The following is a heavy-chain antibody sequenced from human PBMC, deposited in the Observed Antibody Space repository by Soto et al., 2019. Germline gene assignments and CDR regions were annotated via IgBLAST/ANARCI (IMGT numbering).Heavy chain of an antibody. J-gene: IGHJ4*01. Sequence: QLQLQESGPGLVKPSETLSLTCTVSGGSISSSSYYWGWIRQPPGKGLEWIGSIYYSGSTYYNPSLKSRVTISVDTSKNQFSLKLSSVTAADTAVYYCARLYYYGSGRTDLDYWGHGTLVTVSS. V-gene: IGHV4-39*01. CDR3: ARLYYYGSGRTDLDY. CDR2: IYYSGST. D-gene: IGHD3-10*01. CDR1: GGSISSSSYY.